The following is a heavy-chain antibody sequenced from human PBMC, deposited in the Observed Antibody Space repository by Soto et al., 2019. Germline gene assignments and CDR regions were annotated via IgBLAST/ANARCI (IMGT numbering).Heavy chain of an antibody. Sequence: QVQLVESGGGVVQPGRSLRLSCGTSGFSFSSYVQHWVRQAPGKGLEWVAVLSYYERDKYYADSVKGRFTISRDNSKNTLYLQMNSLRAEDTAVYYCAREGSGDAYNAGGAMDYWGQGTLVTVSS. D-gene: IGHD2-2*01. J-gene: IGHJ4*02. CDR1: GFSFSSYV. CDR3: AREGSGDAYNAGGAMDY. V-gene: IGHV3-30*03. CDR2: LSYYERDK.